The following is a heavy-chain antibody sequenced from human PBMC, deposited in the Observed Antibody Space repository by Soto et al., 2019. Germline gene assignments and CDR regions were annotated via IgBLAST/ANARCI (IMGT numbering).Heavy chain of an antibody. CDR1: GYIFTGCY. Sequence: ASVKVSCKASGYIFTGCYMHWVRQAPGQGLEWMGWINPKSGGTNYAQKFQGWVTMTRDTSISTAYMELSRLRSDDTAVYYCARDSGSSSYTFDPWGQGTLVTVSS. CDR3: ARDSGSSSYTFDP. J-gene: IGHJ5*02. D-gene: IGHD6-13*01. CDR2: INPKSGGT. V-gene: IGHV1-2*04.